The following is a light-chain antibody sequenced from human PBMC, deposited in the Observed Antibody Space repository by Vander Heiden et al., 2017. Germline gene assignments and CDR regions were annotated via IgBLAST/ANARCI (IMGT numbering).Light chain of an antibody. CDR3: QQRSNWPPLT. Sequence: EIVLTQSPATLSLSPGERATLSCRASQSVSSYLAWYKQKPGQAPRLLIYDASNRATGIPARFSGSGYGTDFTLTISSLEPEDFAVYYCQQRSNWPPLTFGGGTKVEIK. V-gene: IGKV3-11*01. CDR2: DAS. CDR1: QSVSSY. J-gene: IGKJ4*01.